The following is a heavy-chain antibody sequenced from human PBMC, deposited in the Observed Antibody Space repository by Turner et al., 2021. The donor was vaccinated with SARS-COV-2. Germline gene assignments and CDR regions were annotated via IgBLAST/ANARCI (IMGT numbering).Heavy chain of an antibody. CDR1: GFTSSSKH. J-gene: IGHJ6*02. CDR3: ARDHRPVVVPAAKRAGSYYYGMDV. D-gene: IGHD2-2*01. Sequence: EVQLVGSGGGLIRLGGSVRQSCAASGFTSSSKHMHWVRQAPGKGLEWVSSISSSSSYIYYADSVKGRFTISRDNAKNSMYLQMNSLRAEDTAVYYCARDHRPVVVPAAKRAGSYYYGMDVWGQGTTVTVSS. CDR2: ISSSSSYI. V-gene: IGHV3-21*01.